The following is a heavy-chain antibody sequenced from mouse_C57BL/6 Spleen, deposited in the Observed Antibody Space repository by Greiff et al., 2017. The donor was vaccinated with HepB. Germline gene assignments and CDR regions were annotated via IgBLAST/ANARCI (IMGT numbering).Heavy chain of an antibody. D-gene: IGHD2-3*01. J-gene: IGHJ1*03. V-gene: IGHV2-5*01. CDR2: IWRGGST. CDR1: GFSLTSYG. Sequence: QVQLKESGPGLVQPSQSLSITCTVSGFSLTSYGVHWVRQSPGKGLEWLGVIWRGGSTDYNAAFMSRLSITKDNSKSQVFFKMNSLQADDTAIYYCAKNSDYDGYFYWYFDVWGTGTTVTVSS. CDR3: AKNSDYDGYFYWYFDV.